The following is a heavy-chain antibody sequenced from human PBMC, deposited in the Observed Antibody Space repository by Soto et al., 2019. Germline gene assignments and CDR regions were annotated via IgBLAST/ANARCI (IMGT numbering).Heavy chain of an antibody. V-gene: IGHV6-1*01. CDR1: GYSVSSTSAA. CDR3: ARGSYYSGWV. J-gene: IGHJ4*02. D-gene: IGHD6-19*01. CDR2: TYYRSKWYS. Sequence: PXQTLSLTCAISGYSVSSTSAAWSLIRQSPSRGLEWLGRTYYRSKWYSDYAVSVKSRITINPDTSKNQFSLQLNSVTPEDTAVYYCARGSYYSGWVWGQGTLVTVSS.